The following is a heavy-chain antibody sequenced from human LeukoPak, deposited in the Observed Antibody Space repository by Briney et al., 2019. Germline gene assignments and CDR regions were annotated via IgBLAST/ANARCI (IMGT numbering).Heavy chain of an antibody. D-gene: IGHD3-16*01. CDR2: ISYDGSNK. CDR3: AGDTPPGGDYYFDY. CDR1: GFTFSSYG. V-gene: IGHV3-30*03. Sequence: GGSLRLSCAASGFTFSSYGMHWVCQAPGKGLEWVAVISYDGSNKYYADSVKGRFTISRDNSKNTLYLQMNSLRAEDTAVYYCAGDTPPGGDYYFDYWGQGTLVIVSS. J-gene: IGHJ4*02.